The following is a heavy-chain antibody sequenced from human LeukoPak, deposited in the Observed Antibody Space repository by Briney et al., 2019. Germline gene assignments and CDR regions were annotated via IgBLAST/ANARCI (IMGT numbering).Heavy chain of an antibody. D-gene: IGHD5-12*01. J-gene: IGHJ3*02. CDR2: IYNSANT. Sequence: PETLSLTRTASGDSITSSSYCCEWIRQPPGKGLEWIGKIYNSANTHYNPSLKTRITMSVDTSKNQFSLKLNSVTAADTGIYYCARHSRSAYTGYENAFDIWGQGTMVTVSS. V-gene: IGHV4-39*01. CDR3: ARHSRSAYTGYENAFDI. CDR1: GDSITSSSYC.